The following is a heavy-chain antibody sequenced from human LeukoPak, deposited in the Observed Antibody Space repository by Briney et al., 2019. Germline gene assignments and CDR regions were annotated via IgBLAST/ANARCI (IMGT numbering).Heavy chain of an antibody. J-gene: IGHJ1*01. V-gene: IGHV3-30-3*01. CDR2: ISYDGSNK. Sequence: GGSLTLSCAAAGFTFSSYAMHWLRPAPGKGLEWVAVISYDGSNKYYADSVKGRFTISRDNSKNTLYLQMNSLRAEDTAVYYCARDLAAAGKGGNFQHWGQGTLVTVSS. D-gene: IGHD6-13*01. CDR3: ARDLAAAGKGGNFQH. CDR1: GFTFSSYA.